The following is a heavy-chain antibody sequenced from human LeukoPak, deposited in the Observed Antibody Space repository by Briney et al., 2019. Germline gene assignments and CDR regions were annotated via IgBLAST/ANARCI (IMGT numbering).Heavy chain of an antibody. V-gene: IGHV3-21*01. Sequence: GGSLRLSCAASGFIFSAYSMNWVRQAPGKGLEWVSSIKSDSSHISYANSVRGRFTISRDNGQNSLHLQINSLRAEDTAVYYCAKHPAFDIWGQGTMVTVSS. CDR2: IKSDSSHI. CDR1: GFIFSAYS. CDR3: AKHPAFDI. J-gene: IGHJ3*02.